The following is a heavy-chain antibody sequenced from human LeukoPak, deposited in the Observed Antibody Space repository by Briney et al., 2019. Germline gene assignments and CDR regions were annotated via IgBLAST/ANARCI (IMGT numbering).Heavy chain of an antibody. CDR2: IYPGDSDT. CDR3: ARLDYCSGGSCYNVKSRPYYNWFDP. J-gene: IGHJ5*02. CDR1: GYSFTSYW. V-gene: IGHV5-51*01. D-gene: IGHD2-15*01. Sequence: PGESLKISCKGSGYSFTSYWIGWVRQMPGKGLEWMGIIYPGDSDTRYSPSFQGQVTISADKSISTAYLQWSSLKASDTAMYYCARLDYCSGGSCYNVKSRPYYNWFDPWGQGTLVTVSS.